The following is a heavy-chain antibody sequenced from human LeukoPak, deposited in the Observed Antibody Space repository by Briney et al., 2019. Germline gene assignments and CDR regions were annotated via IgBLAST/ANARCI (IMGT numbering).Heavy chain of an antibody. CDR2: INPKSGVT. V-gene: IGHV1-2*02. CDR3: ARGAGTPGIFDY. Sequence: ASVKVSCKASGYTFTGYFMHWVRQAPGQGLEWMGWINPKSGVTNYVQNFQGRVTMTRDTSNSTAYMELSSLGSDDTAVYFCARGAGTPGIFDYWGQGSLVTVSS. CDR1: GYTFTGYF. J-gene: IGHJ4*02.